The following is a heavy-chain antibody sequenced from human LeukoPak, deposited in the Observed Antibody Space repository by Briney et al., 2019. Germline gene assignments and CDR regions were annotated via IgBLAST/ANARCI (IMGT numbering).Heavy chain of an antibody. J-gene: IGHJ4*02. CDR1: GYSFTCYW. D-gene: IGHD3-10*01. CDR2: IYPGDSDT. CDR3: AGRDYYGSGSYHY. Sequence: GESLKISCKGSGYSFTCYWIGWVRQMPGKGLEWMGIIYPGDSDTRYSPSFQGQATISADKSISTAHLQWSSLKASDTAMYYCAGRDYYGSGSYHYWGQGTLVTVSS. V-gene: IGHV5-51*01.